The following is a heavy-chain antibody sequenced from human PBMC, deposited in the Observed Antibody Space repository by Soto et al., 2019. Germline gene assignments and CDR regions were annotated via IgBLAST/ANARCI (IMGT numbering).Heavy chain of an antibody. V-gene: IGHV3-30-3*01. CDR1: GFTFSSYA. CDR3: ARDSERGQLASHFDF. J-gene: IGHJ4*02. CDR2: ISYDGSNK. D-gene: IGHD6-6*01. Sequence: PGGSLRLSCAASGFTFSSYAMHWVRQAPGKGLEWVAVISYDGSNKYYADSVKGRFTISRDNSKNTLYLQMNSLRAEDTAVYYCARDSERGQLASHFDFWGQGTLVTVSS.